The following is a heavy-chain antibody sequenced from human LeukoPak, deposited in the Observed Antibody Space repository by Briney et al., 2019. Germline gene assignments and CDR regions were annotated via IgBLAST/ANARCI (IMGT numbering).Heavy chain of an antibody. CDR2: ISAYNGNT. CDR3: VREKDGGTYDY. Sequence: AASVKVSCKASGYTFTSYGISWVRQAPGQGLEWMGWISAYNGNTNYAQKLQGRVTMTTDTSTSTAYMELNSLRSEDTAVYYCVREKDGGTYDYWGQGTLVTVST. J-gene: IGHJ4*01. CDR1: GYTFTSYG. V-gene: IGHV1-18*01. D-gene: IGHD3-16*01.